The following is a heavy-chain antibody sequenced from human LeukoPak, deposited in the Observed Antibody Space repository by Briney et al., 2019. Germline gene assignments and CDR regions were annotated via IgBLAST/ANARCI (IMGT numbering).Heavy chain of an antibody. CDR2: IKGDGSDK. V-gene: IGHV3-7*05. J-gene: IGHJ4*02. CDR1: GFTFSNVW. Sequence: PGGSLRLSCAASGFTFSNVWMSWVRQAPGKGLEWVATIKGDGSDKYHVDSVKGRFTISRDNAKNSLYLQMNSLRAEDTAVYYCAKFPAGDYVHYWGQGTLVTVSS. CDR3: AKFPAGDYVHY. D-gene: IGHD4-17*01.